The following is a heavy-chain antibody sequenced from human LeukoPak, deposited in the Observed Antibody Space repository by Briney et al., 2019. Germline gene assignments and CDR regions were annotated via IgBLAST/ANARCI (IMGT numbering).Heavy chain of an antibody. CDR3: VKPTTGYSSGRFPGWPVDY. J-gene: IGHJ4*02. V-gene: IGHV3-23*01. CDR1: GFTFSSYA. CDR2: IGSGGST. Sequence: GGSLRLSCAASGFTFSSYAMYWVRQAPGKGLEWVSGIGSGGSTHYADSVKGRFTISRDNSKNTVYLQMNSLRAEDTPVYYCVKPTTGYSSGRFPGWPVDYWGQGTLVTVSS. D-gene: IGHD6-19*01.